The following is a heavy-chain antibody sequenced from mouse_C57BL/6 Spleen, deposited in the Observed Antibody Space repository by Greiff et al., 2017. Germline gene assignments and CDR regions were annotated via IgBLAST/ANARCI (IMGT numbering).Heavy chain of an antibody. CDR3: AREEDGYYFDY. V-gene: IGHV1-82*01. J-gene: IGHJ2*01. CDR1: GYAFSSSW. CDR2: IYPGDGDT. D-gene: IGHD2-3*01. Sequence: QVQLQQSGPELVKPGASVKISCKASGYAFSSSWLNWVKQRPGKGLEWIGRIYPGDGDTNYNGKFKGKATLTADKSSSTAYMQLSSLTSEDSAVYVCAREEDGYYFDYWGQGTTLTVSS.